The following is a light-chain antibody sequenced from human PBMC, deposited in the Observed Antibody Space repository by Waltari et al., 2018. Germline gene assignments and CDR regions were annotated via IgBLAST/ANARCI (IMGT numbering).Light chain of an antibody. J-gene: IGKJ1*01. CDR2: GES. CDR3: QQYGSSPWT. V-gene: IGKV3-20*01. CDR1: QSVSSSY. Sequence: EIVLTQSPGTLSLSPGERATLSCRASQSVSSSYLAWYQQKPGQAPRVLIHGESNRATVIPDRFSGSGSGTDFTLTISRLEPEDFAVYYCQQYGSSPWTFGQGTKVEIK.